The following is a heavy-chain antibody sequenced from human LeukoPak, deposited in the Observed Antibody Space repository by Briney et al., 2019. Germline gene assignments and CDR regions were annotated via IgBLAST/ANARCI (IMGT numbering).Heavy chain of an antibody. J-gene: IGHJ3*01. Sequence: PSETLSLTCTVSGGSISGYYWSWIRQPAGKGVEWIGRIYGSGSTNYNPSLKSRVTKSLDTSKSRFSLKLTSVTAADTAVYYCARVGAYCSSANCYALYAFEVWGQGTLVTVSS. D-gene: IGHD2-2*01. CDR2: IYGSGST. CDR1: GGSISGYY. CDR3: ARVGAYCSSANCYALYAFEV. V-gene: IGHV4-4*07.